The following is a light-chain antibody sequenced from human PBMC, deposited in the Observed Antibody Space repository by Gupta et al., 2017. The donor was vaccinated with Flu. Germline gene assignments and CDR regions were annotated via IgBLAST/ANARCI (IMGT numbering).Light chain of an antibody. V-gene: IGLV8-61*01. CDR2: STN. CDR1: SCSVSTNSY. J-gene: IGLJ3*02. CDR3: VLYLGSNSWM. Sequence: QTVVTQEPSLSVSPGGTVPLTCGLTSCSVSTNSYPSWYQQTPGQAPRTLVYSTNTRSSGVPDRFSGSILGNKAALTITGAQADDECDYYCVLYLGSNSWMFGGGTKLTVL.